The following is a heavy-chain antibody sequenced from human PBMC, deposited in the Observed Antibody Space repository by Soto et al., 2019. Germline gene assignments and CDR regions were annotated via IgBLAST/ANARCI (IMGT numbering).Heavy chain of an antibody. CDR2: IIPIFGTA. D-gene: IGHD2-2*02. Sequence: PALKVSCKASGVTFRSYAISWVRQAPVQGLEWMGWIIPIFGTANYAQKFQGRVTITADESKSTADMELSSLRSEDTAVYYCARGFRFVVVPAAIAYGMDVWGQGTTVPVSS. V-gene: IGHV1-69*13. J-gene: IGHJ6*02. CDR1: GVTFRSYA. CDR3: ARGFRFVVVPAAIAYGMDV.